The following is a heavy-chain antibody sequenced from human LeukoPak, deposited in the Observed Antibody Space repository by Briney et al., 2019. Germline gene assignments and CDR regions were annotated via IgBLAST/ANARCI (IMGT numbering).Heavy chain of an antibody. CDR1: GYTLTELS. D-gene: IGHD2-2*01. Sequence: ASVKVSCKVSGYTLTELSMHWVRQAPGKGLEWMGGFDPEDGETIYAQKFQGRVTMTEDTSTDTAYMELSSLRSEVTAVYYCATGGDQLLSSAGNDAFDIWGQGTMVTVSS. J-gene: IGHJ3*02. V-gene: IGHV1-24*01. CDR2: FDPEDGET. CDR3: ATGGDQLLSSAGNDAFDI.